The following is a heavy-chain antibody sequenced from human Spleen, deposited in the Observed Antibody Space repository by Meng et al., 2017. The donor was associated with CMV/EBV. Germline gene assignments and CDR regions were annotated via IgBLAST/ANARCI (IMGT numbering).Heavy chain of an antibody. Sequence: GESLKISCAASGFTFSSYSMNWVRQAPGKGLEWVSYISSSSSTIYYADSVKGRFTISRDNAKNSLYLQMNSLRAEDTALYYCVKLFDYWGQGALVTVSS. D-gene: IGHD3-10*01. V-gene: IGHV3-48*04. CDR3: VKLFDY. J-gene: IGHJ4*02. CDR2: ISSSSSTI. CDR1: GFTFSSYS.